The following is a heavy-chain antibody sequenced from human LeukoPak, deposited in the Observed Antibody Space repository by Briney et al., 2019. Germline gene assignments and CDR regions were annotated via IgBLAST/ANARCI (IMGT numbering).Heavy chain of an antibody. V-gene: IGHV4-39*01. CDR2: IYYNGDT. J-gene: IGHJ4*02. D-gene: IGHD3-3*01. CDR3: ASADDFWSGYYTSDY. CDR1: GGSISSRSYY. Sequence: SETLSLTCTVSGGSISSRSYYWGWIRQPPGKGLEWIGSIYYNGDTYYNPSLKSRVTISVDTSKNQFSLKLSSVTAADTAVYYCASADDFWSGYYTSDYWGQGTLVTVSS.